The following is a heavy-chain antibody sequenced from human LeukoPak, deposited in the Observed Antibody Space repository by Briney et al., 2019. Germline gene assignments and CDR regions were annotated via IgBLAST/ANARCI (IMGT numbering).Heavy chain of an antibody. J-gene: IGHJ6*03. D-gene: IGHD2-15*01. CDR2: INPNTGGT. CDR1: GYTFTGSY. CDR3: ARGAGWGGYSRYYMDV. Sequence: ASVKVSCKTSGYTFTGSYIHWVRQAPGQGLEWMGWINPNTGGTDYGQNFQGRLTMTRDTLINTAYMELTRLTSDDTAIYYCARGAGWGGYSRYYMDVWGKGTTVTVSS. V-gene: IGHV1-2*02.